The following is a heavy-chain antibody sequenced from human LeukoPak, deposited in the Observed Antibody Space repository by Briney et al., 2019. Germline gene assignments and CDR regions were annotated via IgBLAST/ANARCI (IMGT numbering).Heavy chain of an antibody. Sequence: SETLSLTCAVYGGSFSGYYWSWIRQPPGKGLEWIAYIYYSGGTNYNPSLKSRVTISVDTSKNQFSLRLSSVTAADTAVYYCARHLRAVAGGRYFDYWGQGTLVTVSS. D-gene: IGHD6-19*01. V-gene: IGHV4-59*08. CDR2: IYYSGGT. J-gene: IGHJ4*02. CDR3: ARHLRAVAGGRYFDY. CDR1: GGSFSGYY.